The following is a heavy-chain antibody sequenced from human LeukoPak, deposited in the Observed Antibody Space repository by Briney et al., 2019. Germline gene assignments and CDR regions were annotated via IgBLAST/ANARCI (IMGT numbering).Heavy chain of an antibody. D-gene: IGHD2-15*01. CDR1: GGTFSIYT. V-gene: IGHV1-69*04. CDR3: ARDPAGGTDAFDI. CDR2: IIPILDIA. Sequence: SSVKVSCKASGGTFSIYTISWGRQAPGQGLEWMGRIIPILDIANYAQKFQGRVTITADKSTSTAYMELSSLRSEDTAVYYCARDPAGGTDAFDIWGQGTMVTVSS. J-gene: IGHJ3*02.